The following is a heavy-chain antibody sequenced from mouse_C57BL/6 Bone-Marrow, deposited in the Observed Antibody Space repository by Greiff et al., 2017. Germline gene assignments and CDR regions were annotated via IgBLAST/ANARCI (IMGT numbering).Heavy chain of an antibody. D-gene: IGHD1-1*01. J-gene: IGHJ2*01. V-gene: IGHV1-53*01. CDR3: ARETGSSPYYFDY. CDR1: GYTFTSYL. CDR2: INPSNGGT. Sequence: QVQLQQPGTELVKPGASVKLSCKASGYTFTSYLMHWVKQRPGQGLEWIGNINPSNGGTNYNEKFKSKATLTVDKSSSTAYMQLSSLTSEDSAVYYCARETGSSPYYFDYWGQGTTLTVSS.